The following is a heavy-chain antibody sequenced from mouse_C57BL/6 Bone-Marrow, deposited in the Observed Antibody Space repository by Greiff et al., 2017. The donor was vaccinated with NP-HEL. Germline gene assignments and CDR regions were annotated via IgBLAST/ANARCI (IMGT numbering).Heavy chain of an antibody. D-gene: IGHD2-5*01. CDR1: GYTFTDYN. V-gene: IGHV1-22*01. J-gene: IGHJ3*01. CDR3: ALYSNYAWFAY. CDR2: INPNNGGT. Sequence: EVQLQQSGPELVKPGASVKMSCKASGYTFTDYNMHWVKQSHGKSLEWIGYINPNNGGTSYNQKFKGKATLTVNKSSSTAYMELRSLTSEDSAVYYCALYSNYAWFAYWGQGTLVTVSA.